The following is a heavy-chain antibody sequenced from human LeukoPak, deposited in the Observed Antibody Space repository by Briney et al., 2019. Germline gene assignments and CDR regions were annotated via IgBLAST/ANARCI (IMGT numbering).Heavy chain of an antibody. CDR2: IIPIFGTA. CDR3: ASDTYYYDSSGPGPTNYYYYYMDV. Sequence: SVKVSCKASGGTFSSYAISWVRQAPGQGLEWMGGIIPIFGTANYAQKFQGRVTITTDESTSTAYMELSSLRSEDTAVYYCASDTYYYDSSGPGPTNYYYYYMDVWGKGATVTVSS. CDR1: GGTFSSYA. J-gene: IGHJ6*03. V-gene: IGHV1-69*05. D-gene: IGHD3-22*01.